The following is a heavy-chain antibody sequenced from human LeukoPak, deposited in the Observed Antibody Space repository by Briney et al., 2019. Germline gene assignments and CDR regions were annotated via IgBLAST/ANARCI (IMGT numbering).Heavy chain of an antibody. Sequence: PGGSLRLSCAASGFTLSDYYMSWIRQAPGKGLEWVSYISSSGNTIYYADSVKGRFTISRDNARDSLYLQMNSLRAEDTAVYYCARDRRYDSADPVGSDHWGQGTLVTVSS. D-gene: IGHD6-19*01. CDR3: ARDRRYDSADPVGSDH. CDR1: GFTLSDYY. CDR2: ISSSGNTI. V-gene: IGHV3-11*01. J-gene: IGHJ4*02.